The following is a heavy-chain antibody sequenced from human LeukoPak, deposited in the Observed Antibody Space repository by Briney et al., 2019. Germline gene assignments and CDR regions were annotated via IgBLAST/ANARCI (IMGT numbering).Heavy chain of an antibody. CDR2: IYYSGST. CDR1: GGSISGYY. V-gene: IGHV4-59*12. D-gene: IGHD5-24*01. Sequence: SETLSLTCTVSGGSISGYYWSWIRQPPGKGLEWIGYIYYSGSTYYNPSLKSRVTISVDSSKNQFSLRLSSVTAADTAVYYCARESLTWLQSRTSWFDPWGQGTLVTVSS. CDR3: ARESLTWLQSRTSWFDP. J-gene: IGHJ5*02.